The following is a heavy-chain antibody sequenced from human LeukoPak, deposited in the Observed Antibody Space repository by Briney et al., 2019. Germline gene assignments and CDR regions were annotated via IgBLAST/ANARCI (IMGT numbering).Heavy chain of an antibody. CDR2: ISGSGSSI. D-gene: IGHD6-13*01. V-gene: IGHV3-48*03. CDR1: GFIFRNYE. Sequence: PGGSLRLSCEASGFIFRNYEMKWVRQAPGKGLEWISFISGSGSSIFYADSVKGRFTISRDNAKNSLYLQMNSLRAEDTAVYYCARGYSSSWHHYYYYMDVWGKGTTVTVSS. J-gene: IGHJ6*03. CDR3: ARGYSSSWHHYYYYMDV.